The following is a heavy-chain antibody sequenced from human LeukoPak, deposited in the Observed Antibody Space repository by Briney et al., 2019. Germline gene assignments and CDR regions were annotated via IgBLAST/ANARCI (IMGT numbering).Heavy chain of an antibody. CDR1: GFTVSSKY. V-gene: IGHV3-66*04. CDR3: ARRNLVVPAPYYYYGMDV. J-gene: IGHJ6*02. Sequence: GGSLRLSCAASGFTVSSKYMSWVRQAPGKGLEWVSVVYSSGSTYYADSVKGRFTISRDNSKNTLSLQMNSLRAEDTAVYYCARRNLVVPAPYYYYGMDVWGQGTTVTVSS. D-gene: IGHD2-15*01. CDR2: VYSSGST.